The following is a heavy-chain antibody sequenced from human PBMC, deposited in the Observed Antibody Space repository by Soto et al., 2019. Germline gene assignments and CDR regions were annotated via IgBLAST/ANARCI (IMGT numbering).Heavy chain of an antibody. V-gene: IGHV3-11*01. J-gene: IGHJ4*02. D-gene: IGHD5-12*01. Sequence: PGGSLRLSCAPSGFTFSDYYMSWIRQAPGKGPEWVSYISKSGGTTQYADSVRGRFTISRDNAKNSLYLQMNSLRAEDTAMYYCARVKGAYAIDYWGQGTQVTVSS. CDR3: ARVKGAYAIDY. CDR1: GFTFSDYY. CDR2: ISKSGGTT.